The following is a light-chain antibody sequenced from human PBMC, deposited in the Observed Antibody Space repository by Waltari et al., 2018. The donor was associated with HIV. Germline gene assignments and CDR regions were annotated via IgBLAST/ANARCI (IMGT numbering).Light chain of an antibody. CDR1: NIGTKN. CDR2: RDT. J-gene: IGLJ2*01. CDR3: HVWDITARVV. Sequence: SYDLTQPISVSVAQGQTARIPCEGVNIGTKNVHRYQRKPGQAPVLVIYRDTTRPSGIPERFSGSSSGHTATLTITRAQAGDEADYYCHVWDITARVVFGRGTKLTVL. V-gene: IGLV3-9*01.